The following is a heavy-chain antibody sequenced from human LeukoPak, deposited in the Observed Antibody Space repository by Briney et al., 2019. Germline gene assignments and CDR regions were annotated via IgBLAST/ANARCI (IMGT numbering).Heavy chain of an antibody. D-gene: IGHD5-24*01. J-gene: IGHJ4*02. CDR2: FDPEDGEP. CDR1: GSTLTELS. Sequence: ASVKVSCKVSGSTLTELSMHWVRQAPGEGLEWMGGFDPEDGEPIYAQKFQGRVTMTEDTSTDTVHMELSSLRSEDTAVYYCAREARSVEMATQSPADYWGQGTLVTVSS. CDR3: AREARSVEMATQSPADY. V-gene: IGHV1-24*01.